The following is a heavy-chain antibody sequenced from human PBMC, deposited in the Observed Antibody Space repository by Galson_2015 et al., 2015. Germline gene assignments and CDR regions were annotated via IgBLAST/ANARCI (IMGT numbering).Heavy chain of an antibody. CDR2: LTWNSGSK. Sequence: SLRLSCAASGFRFDGYAMHWVRQIPGRGLEWVSGLTWNSGSKAYADSVKGRFTISRDNAKNSLYLQMDSLRTEDTALYYCAKDYRSAYFNAFDLWGQGTMVIVSS. CDR1: GFRFDGYA. V-gene: IGHV3-9*01. CDR3: AKDYRSAYFNAFDL. D-gene: IGHD6-19*01. J-gene: IGHJ3*01.